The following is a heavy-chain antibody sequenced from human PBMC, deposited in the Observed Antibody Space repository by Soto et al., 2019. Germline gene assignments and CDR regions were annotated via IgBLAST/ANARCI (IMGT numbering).Heavy chain of an antibody. CDR3: ARRVGYSSSSSWFDP. V-gene: IGHV4-59*08. CDR2: IYYSGST. Sequence: KPSGTLSLTCTVSGGSISSYYWSWIRQPPGKGLEWIGYIYYSGSTNYNPSLKSRVTISVDTSKNQFSLKLSSVTAADTAVYYCARRVGYSSSSSWFDPFGQGTLVTVSS. J-gene: IGHJ5*02. D-gene: IGHD6-6*01. CDR1: GGSISSYY.